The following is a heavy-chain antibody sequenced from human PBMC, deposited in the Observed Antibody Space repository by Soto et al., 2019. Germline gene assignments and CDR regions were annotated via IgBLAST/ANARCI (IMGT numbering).Heavy chain of an antibody. CDR2: SSPRGDTI. J-gene: IGHJ4*02. CDR3: AKGPHTNVGWPYYFES. Sequence: GGSLRLSCVASGFSLSNYPMNWVRHAPGKGLEWISYSSPRGDTIYYADSVEGRFTISRDNARNSLSLHMSSLRDEDSALYYCAKGPHTNVGWPYYFESWGQGVPVTVSS. V-gene: IGHV3-48*02. D-gene: IGHD6-19*01. CDR1: GFSLSNYP.